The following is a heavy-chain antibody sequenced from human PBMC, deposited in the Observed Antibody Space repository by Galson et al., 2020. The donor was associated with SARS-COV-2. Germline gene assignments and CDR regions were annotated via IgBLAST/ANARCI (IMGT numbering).Heavy chain of an antibody. CDR3: ARYGSDTLAFGS. D-gene: IGHD4-17*01. J-gene: IGHJ4*02. Sequence: SETLSLTCTVSGGSINSGDYYWSWIRQPPEKGLEWIGYIYSSGSTYSNPSLKSRVTISIDTSNNQLSLRLSSVTAAETALYYCARYGSDTLAFGSWGQGTLVTVSS. V-gene: IGHV4-31*03. CDR1: GGSINSGDYY. CDR2: IYSSGST.